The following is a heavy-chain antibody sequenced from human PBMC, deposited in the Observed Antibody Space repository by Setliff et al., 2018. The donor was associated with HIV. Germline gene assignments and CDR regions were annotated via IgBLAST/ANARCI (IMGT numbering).Heavy chain of an antibody. CDR3: ARSKSYYDSSGYAYNYYMDV. V-gene: IGHV2-70*11. D-gene: IGHD3-22*01. CDR1: GFSLSTSGMC. Sequence: PTLVNPTQTLTLTCTFSGFSLSTSGMCVSWIRQPPGKALEWLARIDWDDDKYYSTSLKTRLTISKDTSKNQVVLTMTNMDPVDTATYYCARSKSYYDSSGYAYNYYMDVWGKGTTVTVSS. J-gene: IGHJ6*03. CDR2: IDWDDDK.